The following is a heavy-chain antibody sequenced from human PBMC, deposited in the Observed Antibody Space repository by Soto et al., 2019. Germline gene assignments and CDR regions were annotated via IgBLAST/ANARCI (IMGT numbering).Heavy chain of an antibody. CDR2: ISGSGGST. D-gene: IGHD6-19*01. CDR3: ARDHLSSGWILDY. CDR1: GFTFSSYA. V-gene: IGHV3-23*01. J-gene: IGHJ4*02. Sequence: EVQLLESGGGLVQPGGSLRLSCAASGFTFSSYAMSWVRQAPGKGLEWVSAISGSGGSTYYADSVKGRFTISRDNSKNTLYLQMNSLRAEDTAVYYCARDHLSSGWILDYWGQGTLVTVSS.